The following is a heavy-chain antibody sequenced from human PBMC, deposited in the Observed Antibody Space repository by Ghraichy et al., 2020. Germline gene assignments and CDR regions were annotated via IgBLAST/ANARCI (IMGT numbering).Heavy chain of an antibody. CDR2: ISGRGGRT. CDR1: GFTFDNFA. V-gene: IGHV3-23*01. J-gene: IGHJ4*02. Sequence: GGSLRLSCAASGFTFDNFAMSWVRQAPGKRLEWVSSISGRGGRTYYADSVRGRYTISRDNSKNMLYLEMKSPRVNDTAVYYCAKAFDTATWGAFGYWGRGTLVTVSS. CDR3: AKAFDTATWGAFGY. D-gene: IGHD3-16*01.